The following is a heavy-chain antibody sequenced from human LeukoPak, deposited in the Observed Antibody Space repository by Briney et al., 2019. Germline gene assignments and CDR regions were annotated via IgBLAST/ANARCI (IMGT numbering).Heavy chain of an antibody. V-gene: IGHV4-34*01. CDR1: GGSFSNYY. CDR2: INHRGTT. J-gene: IGHJ3*02. Sequence: PSETLSLTCAVYGGSFSNYYCNWIRQFPGKGLEWIGEINHRGTTNYNPSLQSRVTISVDTSKNQFSLMLTSVTAADTAMYYCARVRGRVTTIQSAFDIWGQGTMVTVSS. D-gene: IGHD1-26*01. CDR3: ARVRGRVTTIQSAFDI.